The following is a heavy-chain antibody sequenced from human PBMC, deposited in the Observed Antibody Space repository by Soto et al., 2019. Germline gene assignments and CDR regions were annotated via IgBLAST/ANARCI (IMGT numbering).Heavy chain of an antibody. CDR3: ARAIGPTLFDY. Sequence: GGSLRLSCAASGFTFSSYEMNWVRQAPGKGLEWVSYISSSGSTIYYADSVKGRFTISRDNAKNSLYLQMNSLRAGDTAIYFCARAIGPTLFDYWGQGTLVTVSS. V-gene: IGHV3-48*03. CDR2: ISSSGSTI. CDR1: GFTFSSYE. J-gene: IGHJ4*02. D-gene: IGHD3-22*01.